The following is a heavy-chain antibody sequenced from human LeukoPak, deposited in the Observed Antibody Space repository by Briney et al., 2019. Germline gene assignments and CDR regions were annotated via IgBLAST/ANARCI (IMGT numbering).Heavy chain of an antibody. V-gene: IGHV3-23*01. D-gene: IGHD2-2*02. J-gene: IGHJ3*02. CDR3: AKHGDIVVVPAAIQDAFDI. Sequence: GGSLRLSCAASGFTFSSYAMSWVRQAPGRGLEWVSAISGSGGSTYYADSVKGRFTISRDNSKNTLYLQMNGLRAEDTAVYYCAKHGDIVVVPAAIQDAFDIWGQGTMVTVSS. CDR1: GFTFSSYA. CDR2: ISGSGGST.